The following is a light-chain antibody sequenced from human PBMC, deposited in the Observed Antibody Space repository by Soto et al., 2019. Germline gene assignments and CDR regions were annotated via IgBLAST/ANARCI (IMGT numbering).Light chain of an antibody. CDR3: QQYGSAPFP. CDR2: DAS. Sequence: EIVLTQSPGTLSLSPGERATLSCRASQSVASSHLSWYRQKPGQTPSLLFYDASSRATGIPDRISGSGSGTDFTLTISRLEPEDFAVYYCQQYGSAPFPFGQGTKVEIK. J-gene: IGKJ3*01. CDR1: QSVASSH. V-gene: IGKV3-20*01.